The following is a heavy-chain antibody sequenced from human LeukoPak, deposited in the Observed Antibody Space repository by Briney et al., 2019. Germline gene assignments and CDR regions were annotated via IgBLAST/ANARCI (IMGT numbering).Heavy chain of an antibody. V-gene: IGHV1-18*01. CDR3: ARVTLLFKQWLADY. Sequence: ASVKVSCKASGYTFTSYGISWVRQAPGQGLEWMGWISAYNGNTNYAQKLQGRVTMTTDTSTSTAYMELRSLRSDDTAVYYCARVTLLFKQWLADYWGQGTLVTVSS. J-gene: IGHJ4*02. CDR2: ISAYNGNT. D-gene: IGHD6-19*01. CDR1: GYTFTSYG.